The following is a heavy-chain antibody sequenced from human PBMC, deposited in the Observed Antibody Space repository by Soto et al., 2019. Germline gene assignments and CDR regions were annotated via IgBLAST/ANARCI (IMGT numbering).Heavy chain of an antibody. D-gene: IGHD3-9*01. V-gene: IGHV3-23*01. CDR3: AKGWIEYDILTGYYDAFDI. CDR1: GFTFSSYA. CDR2: ISGSGGST. J-gene: IGHJ3*02. Sequence: EVQLLESGGGLVQPGGSLRLSCAASGFTFSSYAMSWVRQAPGKGLEWVSAISGSGGSTYYADSVKGRFTISRDNSKNTLYLQMNSLRAEDTAVYYCAKGWIEYDILTGYYDAFDIWGQETMVTVSS.